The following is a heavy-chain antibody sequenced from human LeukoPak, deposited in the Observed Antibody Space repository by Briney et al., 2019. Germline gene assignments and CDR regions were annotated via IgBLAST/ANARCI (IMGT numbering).Heavy chain of an antibody. D-gene: IGHD3-10*01. CDR3: AKQHAATGGYFDY. CDR2: FSVSDGRT. Sequence: PGGSLRLSCVASGFTFTNYAMSWVRQAPGKGLEYISTFSVSDGRTYYADSVKGRFTISRDNSKYTLYLQMNSLRAEDTAVYYCAKQHAATGGYFDYWGQGTLVTVSS. J-gene: IGHJ4*02. CDR1: GFTFTNYA. V-gene: IGHV3-23*01.